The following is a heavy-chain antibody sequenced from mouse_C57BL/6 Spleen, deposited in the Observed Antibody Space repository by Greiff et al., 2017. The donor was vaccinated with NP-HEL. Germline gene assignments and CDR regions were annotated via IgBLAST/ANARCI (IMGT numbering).Heavy chain of an antibody. CDR1: GFSLTSYA. Sequence: VQGVESGPGLVAPSQSLSITCTVSGFSLTSYAISWVRQPPGKGLEWLGIIWTGGGTNYNSALKSRLSISKDNSKSQVFLKMNSLQTDDTARYYCARKMGRGDYAMDYWGQGTSVTVSS. D-gene: IGHD4-1*01. CDR2: IWTGGGT. J-gene: IGHJ4*01. V-gene: IGHV2-9-1*01. CDR3: ARKMGRGDYAMDY.